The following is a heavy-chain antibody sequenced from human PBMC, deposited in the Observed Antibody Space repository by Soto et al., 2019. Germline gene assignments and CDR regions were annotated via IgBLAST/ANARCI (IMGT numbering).Heavy chain of an antibody. CDR3: TADLPAFIPQVDS. CDR1: GFTFSSAW. Sequence: GGSLRLSCAASGFTFSSAWFNWVRQAPGKGLEWVGRIKSQNDGGTTDYAAPVRKRYTISKEESKKKKNLQMNSLKTEDTGVYFCTADLPAFIPQVDSWGQGT. J-gene: IGHJ4*02. V-gene: IGHV3-15*07. CDR2: IKSQNDGGTT. D-gene: IGHD3-3*02.